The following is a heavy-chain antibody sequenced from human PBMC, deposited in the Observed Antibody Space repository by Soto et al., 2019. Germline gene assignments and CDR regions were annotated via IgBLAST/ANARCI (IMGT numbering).Heavy chain of an antibody. V-gene: IGHV3-74*01. J-gene: IGHJ3*02. Sequence: EVQLVESGGGLVQPGGSLRLSCAASGLTFRRYWMHWVRQAPGKGLVWVSGINIDGSSTRYADSVKGRFTISRDNAKNTLYLQMNSLRAEDTAVYYCARVGPVGEAFDSWGQGTMVTVSS. CDR2: INIDGSST. CDR1: GLTFRRYW. CDR3: ARVGPVGEAFDS. D-gene: IGHD1-26*01.